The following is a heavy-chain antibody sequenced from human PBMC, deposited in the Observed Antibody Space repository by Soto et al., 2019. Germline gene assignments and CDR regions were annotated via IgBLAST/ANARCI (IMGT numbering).Heavy chain of an antibody. Sequence: GSGPTLVNPTQTLTLTCSFSGFSLTTGVGVGWIRQPPGKALEWLAIIYWNDEKLYNPSLKTRLTITKDTPKNQVVLTVTDMDPVDTATYYCAHRVNMARGPYNYFGPWGQGTLVTVS. D-gene: IGHD3-10*01. CDR1: GFSLTTGVG. J-gene: IGHJ5*02. V-gene: IGHV2-5*01. CDR3: AHRVNMARGPYNYFGP. CDR2: IYWNDEK.